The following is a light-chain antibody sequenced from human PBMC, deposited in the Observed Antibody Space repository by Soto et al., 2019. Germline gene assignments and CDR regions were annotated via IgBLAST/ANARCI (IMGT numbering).Light chain of an antibody. V-gene: IGKV1-39*01. CDR1: QTVSRY. Sequence: DIQLTQSPSSLSASVGDTVTITCRASQTVSRYLNWYQQKSGTAPKLLIYAASTLHTGVPSRFSGRGSGTDFTLTVNNLQHEDFADYFCQQTYSNLWTFGQGTKVDIK. CDR3: QQTYSNLWT. J-gene: IGKJ1*01. CDR2: AAS.